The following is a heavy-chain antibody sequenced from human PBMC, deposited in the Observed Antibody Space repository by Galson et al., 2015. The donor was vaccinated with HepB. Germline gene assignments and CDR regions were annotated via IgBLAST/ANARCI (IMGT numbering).Heavy chain of an antibody. CDR2: IDPSDSYT. CDR3: ARHTWSGKQLVPPPELIDY. Sequence: QSGAEVKKPGESLRISCKGSGYSFTSYWISWVRQMPGKGLEWMGRIDPSDSYTNYSPSFQGHVTISADKSISTAYLQWSSLKASDTAMYYCARHTWSGKQLVPPPELIDYWGQGTLVTVSS. V-gene: IGHV5-10-1*01. J-gene: IGHJ4*02. D-gene: IGHD6-6*01. CDR1: GYSFTSYW.